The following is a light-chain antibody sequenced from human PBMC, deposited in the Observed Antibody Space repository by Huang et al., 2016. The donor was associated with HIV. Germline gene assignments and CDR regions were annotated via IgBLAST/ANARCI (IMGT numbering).Light chain of an antibody. J-gene: IGKJ4*01. CDR1: QSISTY. Sequence: DIQLTQSPSSLSASVKDRVTITCRASQSISTYLNWYQQKPGTAPKLLIYAASTLQSGVPSRFRGGVSGTDFTLTISSLQPEDFATYYCQQSYSTLLTFGGGTKVEIK. CDR3: QQSYSTLLT. CDR2: AAS. V-gene: IGKV1-39*01.